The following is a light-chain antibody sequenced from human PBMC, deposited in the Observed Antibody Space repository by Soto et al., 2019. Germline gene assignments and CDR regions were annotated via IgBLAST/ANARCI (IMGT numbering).Light chain of an antibody. V-gene: IGLV2-14*01. CDR2: EVS. J-gene: IGLJ1*01. CDR1: SSDVGGYNY. Sequence: ALTQRASVSGSPGQSITISCTGTSSDVGGYNYVSWYQQHPGKAPKLMIYEVSNRPSGVSNRFSGYKSGNTASLTISGLQAEDEADYYCSSYTSSSTLYVFGTGTKVTVL. CDR3: SSYTSSSTLYV.